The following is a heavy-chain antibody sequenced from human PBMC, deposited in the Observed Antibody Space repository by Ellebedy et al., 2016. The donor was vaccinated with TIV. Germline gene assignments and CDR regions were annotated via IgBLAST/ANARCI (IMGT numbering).Heavy chain of an antibody. J-gene: IGHJ4*02. CDR2: IKLDGSEI. CDR1: GFTFTNYW. Sequence: GGSLRLXXAASGFTFTNYWMTWVRQSPGKGLEWVGYIKLDGSEIEYVDSVKGRFTISRDNAKNSLYLQMNSLRVEDTAVYYCARKSTYLDFWGQGTLVTVSS. V-gene: IGHV3-7*03. CDR3: ARKSTYLDF.